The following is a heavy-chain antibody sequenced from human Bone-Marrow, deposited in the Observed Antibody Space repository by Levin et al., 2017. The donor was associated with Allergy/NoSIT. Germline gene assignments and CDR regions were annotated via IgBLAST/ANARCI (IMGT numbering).Heavy chain of an antibody. V-gene: IGHV3-30*18. Sequence: GGSLRLSCAVSGFTFRNYAMHWVRQAPGRGLEWVAFISLDGNTQYYADSVKGRFTVSRDNSNNTLHLQMNSLRVEYTAIYYCAKDTYTCSGGSCYFFDYWGQGALVTVSS. J-gene: IGHJ4*02. CDR2: ISLDGNTQ. CDR1: GFTFRNYA. CDR3: AKDTYTCSGGSCYFFDY. D-gene: IGHD2-15*01.